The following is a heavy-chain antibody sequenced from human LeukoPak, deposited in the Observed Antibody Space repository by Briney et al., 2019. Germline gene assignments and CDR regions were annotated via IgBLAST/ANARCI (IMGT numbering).Heavy chain of an antibody. CDR2: INSDGSST. CDR1: GFTFSSYW. D-gene: IGHD2-15*01. J-gene: IGHJ4*02. CDR3: VAAAGEDY. V-gene: IGHV3-74*01. Sequence: GGSLRLSCAASGFTFSSYWMHCVRQAPGNGLVWVSRINSDGSSTSYADSVKGRFTISRDNAKNTLYLQMNSLRAEDTAVYYCVAAAGEDYWGQGTLVTVSS.